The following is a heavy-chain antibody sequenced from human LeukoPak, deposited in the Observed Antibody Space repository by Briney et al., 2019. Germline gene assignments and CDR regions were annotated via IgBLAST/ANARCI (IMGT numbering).Heavy chain of an antibody. CDR3: AKDWAHYYYMDV. V-gene: IGHV3-23*01. Sequence: GGSLRLSCAASGFTFSSYAMSRVRQAPGKGLEWVSAISGSGGSTYYADSVKGRFTISRDNSKNTLYLQMNSLRAEDTAVYYCAKDWAHYYYMDVWGKGTTVTVSS. CDR1: GFTFSSYA. J-gene: IGHJ6*03. D-gene: IGHD3-16*01. CDR2: ISGSGGST.